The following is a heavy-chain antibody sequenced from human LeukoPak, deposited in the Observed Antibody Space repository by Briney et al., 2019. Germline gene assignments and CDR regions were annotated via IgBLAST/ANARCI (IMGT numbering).Heavy chain of an antibody. V-gene: IGHV3-53*01. J-gene: IGHJ4*02. CDR1: GFTVSSNY. Sequence: HPGGSLRLSCAASGFTVSSNYMSWVRQAPGKGLEWVSVIYSGGSTYYADSVKGQFTISRDNSKNTLYLQMNSLRAEDTAVYYCARDSAAYSGSYWWGQGTLVTVSS. D-gene: IGHD1-26*01. CDR3: ARDSAAYSGSYW. CDR2: IYSGGST.